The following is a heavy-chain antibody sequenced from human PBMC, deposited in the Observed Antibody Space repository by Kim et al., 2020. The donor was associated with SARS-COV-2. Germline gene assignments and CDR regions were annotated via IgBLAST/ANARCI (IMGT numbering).Heavy chain of an antibody. J-gene: IGHJ5*02. Sequence: SVKVSCKVSGYTLTELSMHWVRQAPGKGLEWMGGFDPEDGETIYAQKFQGRVTMTEDTSTDTAYMELSSLRSEDTAVYYCATGGLTRGWFDPWGQGTLVTVSS. CDR2: FDPEDGET. D-gene: IGHD3-10*01. CDR3: ATGGLTRGWFDP. V-gene: IGHV1-24*01. CDR1: GYTLTELS.